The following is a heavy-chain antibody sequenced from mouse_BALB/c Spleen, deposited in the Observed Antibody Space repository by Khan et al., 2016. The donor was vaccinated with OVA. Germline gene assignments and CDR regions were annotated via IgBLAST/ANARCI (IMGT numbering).Heavy chain of an antibody. D-gene: IGHD1-1*01. J-gene: IGHJ1*01. V-gene: IGHV3-1*02. Sequence: VQLKESGPDLVKPSQSLSLTCTVTGYSITGGYSWHWIRQFPGNKLEWMGYIHYSGSTNYNPSLKSRISITRDTSKNQFFPQLNSVTTEDTATYYCARSGTTVVAYWYFDVWGAGTTVTVSS. CDR2: IHYSGST. CDR3: ARSGTTVVAYWYFDV. CDR1: GYSITGGYS.